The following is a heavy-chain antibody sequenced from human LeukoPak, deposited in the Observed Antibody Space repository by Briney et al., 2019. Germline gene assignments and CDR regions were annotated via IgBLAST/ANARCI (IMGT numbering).Heavy chain of an antibody. CDR3: ARDAQSGAFSDFDY. Sequence: GGSLGLSCESSGFTFGNFATHWVSQLPAKGLEWVAVIPQNGGTQYYADSVKGRFTISRDNSQSTVFLQMNSLRPEDTAVYYCARDAQSGAFSDFDYWGQGTLVTVSS. J-gene: IGHJ4*02. CDR1: GFTFGNFA. D-gene: IGHD1-26*01. CDR2: IPQNGGTQ. V-gene: IGHV3-30-3*01.